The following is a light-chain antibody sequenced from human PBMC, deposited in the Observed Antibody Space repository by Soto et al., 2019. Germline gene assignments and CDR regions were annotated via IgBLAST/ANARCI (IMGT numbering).Light chain of an antibody. CDR3: QQSGSSPIT. V-gene: IGKV3D-20*01. CDR2: DAS. Sequence: EIVLARSPATLSLSPVDIATLSFVASQSVSRSYLAWYQQKPGLAPRLIIYDASTRATGIPDRFSGSGSGTDFTLTISRLEPEDFAVYYCQQSGSSPITFGQGTRLEIK. J-gene: IGKJ5*01. CDR1: QSVSRSY.